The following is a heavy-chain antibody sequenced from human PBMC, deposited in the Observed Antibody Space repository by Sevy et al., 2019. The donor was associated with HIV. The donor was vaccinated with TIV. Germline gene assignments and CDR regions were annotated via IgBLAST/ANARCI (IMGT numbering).Heavy chain of an antibody. CDR3: ARDLRVVVPAAKYAGGRYYYYYMDV. V-gene: IGHV1-69*06. Sequence: ASVKVSCKASGGTFSSYAISWVRQAPGQGLEWMVGIIPIFGTANYAQKFQGRVTITADKSTSTAYMELSSLRSEDTAVYYCARDLRVVVPAAKYAGGRYYYYYMDVWGKGTTVTVSS. CDR1: GGTFSSYA. D-gene: IGHD2-2*01. CDR2: IIPIFGTA. J-gene: IGHJ6*03.